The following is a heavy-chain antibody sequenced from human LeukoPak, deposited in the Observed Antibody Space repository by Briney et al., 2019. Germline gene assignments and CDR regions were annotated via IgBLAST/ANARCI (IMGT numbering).Heavy chain of an antibody. CDR2: IWYDGSNK. J-gene: IGHJ4*02. D-gene: IGHD2-2*01. Sequence: GGSLRLSCAASGFTFSSYGMHWVRQAPGKGLEWVAVIWYDGSNKYYADSVKGRFIISRDNSKNTLYLQMNSLRAEDTAVYYCARAYHPAGMLGIGYWGQGTLVTVSS. V-gene: IGHV3-33*01. CDR3: ARAYHPAGMLGIGY. CDR1: GFTFSSYG.